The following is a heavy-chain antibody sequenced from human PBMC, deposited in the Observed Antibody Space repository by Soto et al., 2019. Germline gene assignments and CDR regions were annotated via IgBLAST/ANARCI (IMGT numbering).Heavy chain of an antibody. D-gene: IGHD3-3*01. CDR2: ISYDGSNK. V-gene: IGHV3-30-3*02. J-gene: IGHJ4*02. CDR1: GFTFSSYA. Sequence: GSLRLSCAASGFTFSSYAMHWVRQAPGKGLEWVAVISYDGSNKYYADSVKGRFTISRDNSKNTLYLQMNSLRAEDTAVYYCAKPSVVFGVVIHSPFDYWGQGTLVTVSS. CDR3: AKPSVVFGVVIHSPFDY.